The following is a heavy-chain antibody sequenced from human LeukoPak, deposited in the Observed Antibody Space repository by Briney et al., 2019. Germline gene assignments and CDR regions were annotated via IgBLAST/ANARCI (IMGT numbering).Heavy chain of an antibody. CDR3: AKDLCSTVVTPLCWYFDL. V-gene: IGHV3-30*18. J-gene: IGHJ2*01. CDR2: ISYDGSNK. Sequence: GGSLRLSCAASGFTFSSYGMHWVRQAPGKGLEWVAVISYDGSNKYYADSVKGRFTISRDNSKNTPYLQMNSLRAEDTAVYYCAKDLCSTVVTPLCWYFDLWGRGTLVTVSS. CDR1: GFTFSSYG. D-gene: IGHD4-23*01.